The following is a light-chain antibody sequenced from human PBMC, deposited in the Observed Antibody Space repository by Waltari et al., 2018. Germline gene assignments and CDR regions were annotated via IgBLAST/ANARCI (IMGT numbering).Light chain of an antibody. CDR2: DAS. V-gene: IGKV3-11*01. CDR3: QQRINWPPSIT. J-gene: IGKJ5*01. CDR1: QRVSRY. Sequence: ETVLTQSPAPLPLSPGASATPSCRASQRVSRYLAWYQQKPGQAPRLLIYDASNRATGIPARFSGSGSGTGFTLTISSLEPEDFAVYYCQQRINWPPSITFGQGTRLEIK.